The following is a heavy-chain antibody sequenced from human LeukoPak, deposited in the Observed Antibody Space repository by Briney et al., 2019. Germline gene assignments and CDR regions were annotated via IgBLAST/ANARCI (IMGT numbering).Heavy chain of an antibody. CDR2: ISSSSSYI. V-gene: IGHV3-21*01. D-gene: IGHD3-3*01. CDR3: ARDWILEWLPSSYFDY. CDR1: GFTFSSYS. Sequence: SGGSLRLSCAASGFTFSSYSMNWVRQAPGKGLEWVSSISSSSSYIYYADSVKGRFTISRDNAKNSLYLQMNSLRAEDTAVYYCARDWILEWLPSSYFDYWGQGTLVTVSS. J-gene: IGHJ4*02.